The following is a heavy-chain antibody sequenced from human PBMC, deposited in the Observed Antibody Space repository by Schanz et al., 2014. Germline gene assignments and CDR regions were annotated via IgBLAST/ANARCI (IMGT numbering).Heavy chain of an antibody. CDR2: ISNSGTTI. J-gene: IGHJ4*02. CDR1: GFTFSTYY. Sequence: QVQLVESGGGLVKPGGSLRLSCAASGFTFSTYYMNWVRQAPGKGLEWVSYISNSGTTIYYADSVKGRFTISRDNAKNSLYLQMNSLRVEDTAVYYCARDLISSGWYGWGQGTLVTVSS. V-gene: IGHV3-11*01. CDR3: ARDLISSGWYG. D-gene: IGHD6-19*01.